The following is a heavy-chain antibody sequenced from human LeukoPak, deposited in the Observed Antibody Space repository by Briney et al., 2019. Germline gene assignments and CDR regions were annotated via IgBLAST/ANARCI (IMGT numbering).Heavy chain of an antibody. CDR1: GFTFSSYW. CDR2: IKQDGSGK. D-gene: IGHD2-15*01. Sequence: GGSLRLSCAASGFTFSSYWMSWVRQAPGKGLEWVANIKQDGSGKYYVDSVKGRFTISRDNAKNSLYLQMNSLRAEDTAVYYCARLYCSGGSCWFDYWGQGTLVTVSS. CDR3: ARLYCSGGSCWFDY. J-gene: IGHJ4*02. V-gene: IGHV3-7*01.